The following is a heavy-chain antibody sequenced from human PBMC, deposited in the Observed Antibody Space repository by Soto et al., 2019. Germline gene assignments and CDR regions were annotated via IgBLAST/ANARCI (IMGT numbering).Heavy chain of an antibody. D-gene: IGHD6-6*01. V-gene: IGHV6-1*01. J-gene: IGHJ5*02. CDR1: GDSVSSNSAA. CDR2: TYYRSKWYN. Sequence: PSQTLSLTCAVSGDSVSSNSAAWNWIRQSPSRGLEWLRRTYYRSKWYNDYAVSVKSRITINPDTTKNQFSLQLNSGTPEDTAVHYCASHRVTRCYSSSSFNWFDPCGQGTLVTVSS. CDR3: ASHRVTRCYSSSSFNWFDP.